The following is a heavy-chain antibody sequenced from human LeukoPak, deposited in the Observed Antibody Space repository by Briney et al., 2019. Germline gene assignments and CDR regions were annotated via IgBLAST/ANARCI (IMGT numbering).Heavy chain of an antibody. CDR1: GFTFSSYA. CDR3: AKVPNSGSYPLIFDY. D-gene: IGHD1-26*01. Sequence: PGGSLRLSCAASGFTFSSYAMSWVRQAPGKGLEWVSAISGSGGFTYYADSVKGRFTISRDNSKNTLYLQMNSLRAEDTAVYYCAKVPNSGSYPLIFDYWGQGTLVTVSS. CDR2: ISGSGGFT. J-gene: IGHJ4*02. V-gene: IGHV3-23*01.